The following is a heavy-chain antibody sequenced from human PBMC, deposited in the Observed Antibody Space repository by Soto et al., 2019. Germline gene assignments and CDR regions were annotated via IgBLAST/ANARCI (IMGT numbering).Heavy chain of an antibody. CDR1: GFTFSSYA. CDR2: ISGSGGST. Sequence: GGSLRLSCAASGFTFSSYAMSWVRQAPGKGLEWVSAISGSGGSTYYADSVKGRFTISRDNSKNTLYLQMNSLRAEDTAVYYCAKPHPFTFGGVIDDYYYYGMDVWGQGTTVTVSS. D-gene: IGHD3-16*02. V-gene: IGHV3-23*01. CDR3: AKPHPFTFGGVIDDYYYYGMDV. J-gene: IGHJ6*02.